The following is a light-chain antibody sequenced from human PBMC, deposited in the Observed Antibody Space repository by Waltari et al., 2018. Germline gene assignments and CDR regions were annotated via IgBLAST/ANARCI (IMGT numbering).Light chain of an antibody. J-gene: IGLJ2*01. V-gene: IGLV3-21*04. CDR1: DLGIKS. Sequence: SYVLRQPPSVSVAPGKTARITCGGQDLGIKSVHRYRQKPGQAPVLVIRYDSDRPPGIPERFSGSKSGNTATLTISRVEGGDEADYYCQVWDSASDHPAVVFGGGTKVTVL. CDR3: QVWDSASDHPAVV. CDR2: YDS.